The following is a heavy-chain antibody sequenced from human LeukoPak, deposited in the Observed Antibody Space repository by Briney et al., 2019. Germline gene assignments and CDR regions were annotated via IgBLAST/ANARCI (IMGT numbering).Heavy chain of an antibody. CDR3: ARGGTGHYYASGTYYQSYYFDY. V-gene: IGHV3-7*01. J-gene: IGHJ4*02. CDR2: IKQDGSEK. D-gene: IGHD3-10*01. CDR1: GFTFNSYW. Sequence: GGSLRLSCAASGFTFNSYWMSWVRQAPGKGLEWIANIKQDGSEKYYADSVKGRFSISRDNSKNTLYLQMNSLRPEDTAVYYCARGGTGHYYASGTYYQSYYFDYWGQGSLVTVSS.